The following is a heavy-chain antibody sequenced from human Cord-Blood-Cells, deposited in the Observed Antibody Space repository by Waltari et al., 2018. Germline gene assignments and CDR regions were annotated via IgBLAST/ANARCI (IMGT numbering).Heavy chain of an antibody. CDR2: IYSGGST. D-gene: IGHD3-22*01. V-gene: IGHV3-53*01. CDR1: GFTVSSNY. Sequence: EVQLVESGGGLIQPGGSLRLSCAASGFTVSSNYMSWVRQAPGKGRGWVLVIYSGGSTYYADSVKGRFTISRDNSKNTLYLQMNSLRAEDTAVYYCARVFMGGSGYGLDYWGQGTLVTVSS. J-gene: IGHJ4*02. CDR3: ARVFMGGSGYGLDY.